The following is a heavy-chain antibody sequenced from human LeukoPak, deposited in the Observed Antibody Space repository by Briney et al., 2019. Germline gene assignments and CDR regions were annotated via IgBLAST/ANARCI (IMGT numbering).Heavy chain of an antibody. CDR3: ARLEYSSSSYY. V-gene: IGHV5-51*01. Sequence: GEXLXXSCKGSXYSFTSYWIGWVRQMPGKGLEWMGIIYPGDSDTRYSPSFQGQVTISADKSISTAYLQWSSLKASDTAMYYCARLEYSSSSYYWGQGTLVTVSS. J-gene: IGHJ4*02. CDR2: IYPGDSDT. D-gene: IGHD6-6*01. CDR1: XYSFTSYW.